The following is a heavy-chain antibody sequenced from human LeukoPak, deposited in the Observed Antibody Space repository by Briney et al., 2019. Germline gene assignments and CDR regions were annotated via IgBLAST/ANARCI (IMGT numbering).Heavy chain of an antibody. CDR2: VYHSGST. J-gene: IGHJ3*02. CDR1: GGSISSGGYY. V-gene: IGHV4-30-2*01. D-gene: IGHD2-2*01. Sequence: SQTLSLTCTVSGGSISSGGYYWSWIRQPPGKGLEWIGYVYHSGSTYYNPSLKSRVTISVDRSKNQFSLKMTSVTVADTAVYYCARPSIPSAAASALDIWGQGTMVTVSS. CDR3: ARPSIPSAAASALDI.